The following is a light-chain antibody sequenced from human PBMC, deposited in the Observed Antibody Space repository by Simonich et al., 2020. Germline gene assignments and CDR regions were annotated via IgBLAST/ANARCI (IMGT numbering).Light chain of an antibody. CDR3: SSYTSSSTWV. J-gene: IGLJ3*02. V-gene: IGLV2-14*01. CDR2: AVM. CDR1: GSDVGGYNY. Sequence: QSALTQPASVSGSPGQSITISCTGTGSDVGGYNYVSWYQKHPGKAPKLMIYAVMKRPSGVSNRLSGAKSGNTASLTISGLQAEDEADYYCSSYTSSSTWVFGGGTKLTVL.